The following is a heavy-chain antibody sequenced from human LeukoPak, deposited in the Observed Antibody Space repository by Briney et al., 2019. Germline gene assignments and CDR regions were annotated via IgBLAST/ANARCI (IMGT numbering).Heavy chain of an antibody. Sequence: ASVKVSCKASGGTFSSYAISWVRQAPAQGLEWMGGIIPIFGTANYAQKFQGRVTITADESTSTAYMELSSLRSEDTAVYYCASRSTLWFGVPYFDYWGQGTLVTVSS. V-gene: IGHV1-69*13. CDR1: GGTFSSYA. D-gene: IGHD3-10*01. CDR3: ASRSTLWFGVPYFDY. J-gene: IGHJ4*02. CDR2: IIPIFGTA.